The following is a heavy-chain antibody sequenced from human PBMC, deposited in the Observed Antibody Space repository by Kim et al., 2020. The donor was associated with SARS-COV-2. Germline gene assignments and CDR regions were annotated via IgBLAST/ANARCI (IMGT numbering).Heavy chain of an antibody. CDR3: YVPILPAAIHYYYGMDV. CDR1: GFTFSSYA. V-gene: IGHV3-23*01. J-gene: IGHJ6*02. Sequence: GGSLRLSCAASGFTFSSYAMSWVRQAPGKGLEWVSAISGSGGSTYYADSVKGRFTISRDNSKNTLYLQMNSLRAEDTAVYYCYVPILPAAIHYYYGMDVWGQGTTVTVSS. CDR2: ISGSGGST. D-gene: IGHD2-2*02.